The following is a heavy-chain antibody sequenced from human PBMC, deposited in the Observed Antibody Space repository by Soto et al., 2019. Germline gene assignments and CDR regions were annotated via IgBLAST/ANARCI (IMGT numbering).Heavy chain of an antibody. CDR3: ARDLPSPNYYYYGMDV. CDR2: IYYSGST. J-gene: IGHJ6*02. V-gene: IGHV4-59*01. CDR1: GGSISSYY. Sequence: SETLSLTCPVSGGSISSYYWSWIRQPPGKGLEWIGYIYYSGSTNYNPSLKSRVTISVDTSKNQFSLKLSSVTAADTAVYYCARDLPSPNYYYYGMDVWGQGTTVTVSS.